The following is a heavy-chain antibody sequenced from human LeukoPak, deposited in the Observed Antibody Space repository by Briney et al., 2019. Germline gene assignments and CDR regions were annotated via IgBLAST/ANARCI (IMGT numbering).Heavy chain of an antibody. D-gene: IGHD5-12*01. CDR3: AKSANARPTTLDY. J-gene: IGHJ4*02. CDR1: GFTFSSYG. CDR2: ISYDGSNK. Sequence: GGSLRLSCAASGFTFSSYGMHWVRQAPGKGLEWVAVISYDGSNKYYADSVKGRFTISRDNSKNTLYLQMNSLRAEDTAVYYCAKSANARPTTLDYWGQGTLVTVSS. V-gene: IGHV3-30*18.